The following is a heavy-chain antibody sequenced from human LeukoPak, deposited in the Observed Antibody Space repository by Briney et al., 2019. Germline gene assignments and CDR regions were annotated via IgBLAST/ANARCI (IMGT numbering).Heavy chain of an antibody. CDR1: GYTFTEYY. CDR3: ARVVPNWRVRRLGRYYYGMDV. D-gene: IGHD6-6*01. CDR2: INPNSGDT. Sequence: ASVKVSCKASGYTFTEYYMHWVRQAPGQGLEWMGWINPNSGDTNYAQKFQGRVTMTRNTSISTAYMELSSLRSEDTAVYYCARVVPNWRVRRLGRYYYGMDVWGQGTTVTVSS. J-gene: IGHJ6*02. V-gene: IGHV1-2*02.